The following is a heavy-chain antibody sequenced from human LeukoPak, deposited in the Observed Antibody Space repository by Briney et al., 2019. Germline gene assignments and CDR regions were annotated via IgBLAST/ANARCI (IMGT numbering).Heavy chain of an antibody. CDR2: IIPIFGTA. CDR3: ARGPIVVVPAAIYYYYYMDV. CDR1: GGTFSSYA. V-gene: IGHV1-69*13. Sequence: GASVKVSCKASGGTFSSYAISWVRQAPGQGLEWMGGIIPIFGTANYAQKFQGRVTITADESTSTAYMELSSLRSEDTAVYYCARGPIVVVPAAIYYYYYMDVWGQGTAVTVSS. D-gene: IGHD2-2*01. J-gene: IGHJ6*03.